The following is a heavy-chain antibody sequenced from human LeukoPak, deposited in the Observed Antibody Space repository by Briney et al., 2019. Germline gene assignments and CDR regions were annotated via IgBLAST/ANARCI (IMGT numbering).Heavy chain of an antibody. Sequence: GGSLRLSCAASGFTFSSYWMSWVRQAPGKGLEWVANIKQDGSEKYYVDSVKGRFTISRDNAKNSLYLQMNSLRAEDTAVYYCARAGTSSGYYARFDYWGQGTLVTVSS. CDR3: ARAGTSSGYYARFDY. V-gene: IGHV3-7*01. J-gene: IGHJ4*02. D-gene: IGHD3-22*01. CDR2: IKQDGSEK. CDR1: GFTFSSYW.